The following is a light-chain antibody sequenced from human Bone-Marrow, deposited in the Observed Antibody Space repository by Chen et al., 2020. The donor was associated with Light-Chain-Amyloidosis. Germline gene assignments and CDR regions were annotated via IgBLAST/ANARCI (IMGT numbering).Light chain of an antibody. Sequence: SYELTQPTSVSVSPVQTARITCSGDDLPTKYAYWYQQKPGQAPVLVIQRDTERPSGISERFSGSSSGTTATLTISGVQAEAEADYHCQSADSSGTYEVIFGGGTKLTVL. CDR3: QSADSSGTYEVI. J-gene: IGLJ2*01. CDR1: DLPTKY. V-gene: IGLV3-25*03. CDR2: RDT.